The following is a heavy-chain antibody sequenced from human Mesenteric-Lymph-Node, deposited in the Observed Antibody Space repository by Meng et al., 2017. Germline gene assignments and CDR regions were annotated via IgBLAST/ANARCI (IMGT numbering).Heavy chain of an antibody. D-gene: IGHD2-2*01. CDR2: IWYDGSKT. CDR1: GFTFSTYG. V-gene: IGHV3-33*01. Sequence: GESLKISCAASGFTFSTYGMHWVRQAPGKGLEWVAVIWYDGSKTYYADSVKGRFTTSRDNSKNTLYLQMTSLRAEDTAVYYCAREVVPSSYYYFGLDVWGQGTTVTVSS. CDR3: AREVVPSSYYYFGLDV. J-gene: IGHJ6*02.